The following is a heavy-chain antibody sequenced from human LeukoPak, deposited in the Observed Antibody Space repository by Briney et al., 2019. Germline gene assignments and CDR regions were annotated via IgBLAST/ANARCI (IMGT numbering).Heavy chain of an antibody. V-gene: IGHV4-4*02. Sequence: PSETLSLTCAVAGGSISSGNWWTWVRQPPGKGLEWIGEIYHSGRTNYNPSLKSRVTISVDTSKNQFSLKLSSVTAADTAVYYCARRRSRATQLLDYWGQGTLVTVSS. D-gene: IGHD1-26*01. CDR3: ARRRSRATQLLDY. CDR2: IYHSGRT. CDR1: GGSISSGNW. J-gene: IGHJ4*02.